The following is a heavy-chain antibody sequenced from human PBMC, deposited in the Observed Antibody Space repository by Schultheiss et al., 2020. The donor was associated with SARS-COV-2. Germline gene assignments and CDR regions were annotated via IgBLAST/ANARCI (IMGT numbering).Heavy chain of an antibody. CDR2: IYYSGST. V-gene: IGHV4-59*08. CDR1: GGSISSYY. D-gene: IGHD3-22*01. Sequence: SQTLSLTCTVSGGSISSYYWSWIRQPPVKGLEWIGYIYYSGSTNYNPSLKSRVTISVDTSKNQFSLKLSSVTAADTAVYYCARTKYYYDSSGYFVGDAFDIWGQGTMVTVSS. J-gene: IGHJ3*02. CDR3: ARTKYYYDSSGYFVGDAFDI.